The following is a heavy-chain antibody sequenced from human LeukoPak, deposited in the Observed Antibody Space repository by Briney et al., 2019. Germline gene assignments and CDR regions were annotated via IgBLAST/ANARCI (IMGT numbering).Heavy chain of an antibody. V-gene: IGHV1-69*05. CDR2: IIPIFGTA. CDR3: ASAGFGESPWNDY. D-gene: IGHD3-10*01. Sequence: SLKVSCKASGGTFSSYAISWVRQAPGQGLELMGRIIPIFGTANYAQKFQGRVTSTTDESTSTAYIELSSLRSEDTAVYYCASAGFGESPWNDYWGQGTLVTVSS. J-gene: IGHJ4*02. CDR1: GGTFSSYA.